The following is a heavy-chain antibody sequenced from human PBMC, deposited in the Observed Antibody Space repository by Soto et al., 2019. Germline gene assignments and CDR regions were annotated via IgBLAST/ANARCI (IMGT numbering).Heavy chain of an antibody. CDR3: ARDAHYYDSSGSPSPLDY. Sequence: GGSVKVSCKASGGTFSSYAISWVRQAPGQGLEWMGGIIPIFGTANYAQKFQGRVTITADESTSTAYMELSSLRSEDTAVYYCARDAHYYDSSGSPSPLDYWGQGTLVTVSS. J-gene: IGHJ4*02. V-gene: IGHV1-69*13. CDR2: IIPIFGTA. D-gene: IGHD3-22*01. CDR1: GGTFSSYA.